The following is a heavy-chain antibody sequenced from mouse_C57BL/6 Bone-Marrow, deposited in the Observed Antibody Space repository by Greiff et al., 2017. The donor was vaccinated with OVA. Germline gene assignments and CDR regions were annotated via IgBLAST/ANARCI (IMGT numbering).Heavy chain of an antibody. CDR2: IRNKANGYTT. CDR1: GFTFTDYY. CDR3: ARSTIPYAMDY. Sequence: EVKLMESGGGLVQPGGSLSLSCAASGFTFTDYYMSWVRQPPGKALEWLGFIRNKANGYTTEYSASVKGRFTISRDNSQSILYLQMNALRAEDSATYYCARSTIPYAMDYWGQGTSVTVSS. V-gene: IGHV7-3*01. J-gene: IGHJ4*01.